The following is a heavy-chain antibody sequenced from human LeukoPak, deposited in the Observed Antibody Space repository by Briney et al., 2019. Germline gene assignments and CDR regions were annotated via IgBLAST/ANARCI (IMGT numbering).Heavy chain of an antibody. CDR3: AASTYYYGSGSLPFDY. Sequence: ASVKVSCKASGYTFTSYDINWVRQATGQGLEWMGWMNPNSGNTGYAQKFQERVTITRDMSTSTAYMELSSLRSEDTAVYYCAASTYYYGSGSLPFDYWGQGTLVTVSS. V-gene: IGHV1-8*01. D-gene: IGHD3-10*01. CDR2: MNPNSGNT. CDR1: GYTFTSYD. J-gene: IGHJ4*02.